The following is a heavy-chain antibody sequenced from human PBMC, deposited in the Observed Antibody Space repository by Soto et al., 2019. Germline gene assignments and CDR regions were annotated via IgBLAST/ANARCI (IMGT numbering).Heavy chain of an antibody. CDR2: ISAYNGNT. Sequence: ASVKVSCKASGYTFTSYGISWVRQAPGQGLERMGWISAYNGNTNYAQKLQGRVTMTTDTSTSTAYMELRSLRSDDTAVYYCAREGTTVTTNWFDPWGQGTLVTVSS. D-gene: IGHD4-17*01. V-gene: IGHV1-18*01. CDR1: GYTFTSYG. J-gene: IGHJ5*02. CDR3: AREGTTVTTNWFDP.